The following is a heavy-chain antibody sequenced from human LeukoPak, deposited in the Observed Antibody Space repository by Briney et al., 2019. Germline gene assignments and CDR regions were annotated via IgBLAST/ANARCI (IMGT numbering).Heavy chain of an antibody. CDR1: AGTFSSYA. CDR2: IIPILGIA. Sequence: ASVKISCKASAGTFSSYAISCVRQAPGQGLEWMGGIIPILGIANYAQKFQGRVTITADKSTSTAYMELSSLRSEDTAVYYCARQGQQLVLRGYYYGMDVWGQGTTVTVSS. J-gene: IGHJ6*02. D-gene: IGHD6-13*01. V-gene: IGHV1-69*10. CDR3: ARQGQQLVLRGYYYGMDV.